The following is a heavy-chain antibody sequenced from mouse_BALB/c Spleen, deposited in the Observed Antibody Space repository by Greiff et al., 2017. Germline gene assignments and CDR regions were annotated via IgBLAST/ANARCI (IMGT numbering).Heavy chain of an antibody. J-gene: IGHJ4*01. D-gene: IGHD1-1*01. CDR1: GFSLTSYG. CDR2: IWAGGST. V-gene: IGHV2-9*02. CDR3: ARGDYYYGSSYPYYAMDY. Sequence: VMLVESGPGLVAPSQSLSITCTVSGFSLTSYGVHWVRQPPGKGLEWLGVIWAGGSTNYNSALMSRLSISKDNSKSQVFLKMNSLQTDDTAMYYCARGDYYYGSSYPYYAMDYWGQGTSVTVSS.